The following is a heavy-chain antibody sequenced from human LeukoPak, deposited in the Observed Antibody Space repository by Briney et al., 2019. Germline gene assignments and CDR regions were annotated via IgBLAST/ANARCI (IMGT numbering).Heavy chain of an antibody. Sequence: GGSLRLSCAASGFTFSSFEMNWVRQAPGTGLELDSYISSSGSSTFYADSVKGRFTISRDNAKNSLFLQMFTLRDEDTAVYYCAGGKNGVGGYDILIDYWGQGTLVTVSS. CDR2: ISSSGSST. J-gene: IGHJ4*02. CDR1: GFTFSSFE. V-gene: IGHV3-48*03. CDR3: AGGKNGVGGYDILIDY. D-gene: IGHD3-9*01.